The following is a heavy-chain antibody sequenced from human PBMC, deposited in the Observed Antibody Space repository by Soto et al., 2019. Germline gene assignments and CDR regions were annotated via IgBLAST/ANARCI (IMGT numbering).Heavy chain of an antibody. D-gene: IGHD1-26*01. Sequence: SETLSLTCTVSGGSISTSAYYWGWIRQPPGKGLEWIGTIYYSGTSYHNPSLKSRVTISVDTSKNQFSLTLTSVTAADTVVYYCARHVEWEIFYYFEHWGQGTPVTVSS. CDR3: ARHVEWEIFYYFEH. V-gene: IGHV4-39*01. CDR1: GGSISTSAYY. J-gene: IGHJ4*02. CDR2: IYYSGTS.